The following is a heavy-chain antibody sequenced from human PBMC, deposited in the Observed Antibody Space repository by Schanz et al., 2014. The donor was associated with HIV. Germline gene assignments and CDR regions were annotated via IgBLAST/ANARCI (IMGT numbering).Heavy chain of an antibody. J-gene: IGHJ6*02. CDR2: ISGSGIST. CDR3: AKTSITLGMDV. CDR1: GFTLSKNA. Sequence: EVQLLESGGGLVQPGGSLKLSCAASGFTLSKNAMSWVRLGPGKGLEWVSGISGSGISTYYADSVKGRFTISRDNSKNTLYLQMNSLRAEDTAIYYCAKTSITLGMDVWGQGTTVTVSS. V-gene: IGHV3-23*01. D-gene: IGHD1-20*01.